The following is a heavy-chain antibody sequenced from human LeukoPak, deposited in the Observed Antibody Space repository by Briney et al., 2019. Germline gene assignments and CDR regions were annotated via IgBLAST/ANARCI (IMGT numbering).Heavy chain of an antibody. Sequence: SETLSLTCTVSGGSISSGSYYWGWIRQPAGKGLEWIVRIYTSGSTTYNPSLKSRVTISVDTSKNQFSLKLKSVSAADTAVYYCARDSGLWFGDYYYYYMDVWGKGTTVTISS. D-gene: IGHD3-10*01. CDR3: ARDSGLWFGDYYYYYMDV. CDR1: GGSISSGSYY. V-gene: IGHV4-61*02. J-gene: IGHJ6*03. CDR2: IYTSGST.